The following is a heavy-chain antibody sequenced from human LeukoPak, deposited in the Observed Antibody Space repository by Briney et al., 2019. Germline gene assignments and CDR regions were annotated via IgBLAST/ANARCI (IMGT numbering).Heavy chain of an antibody. Sequence: QAGGSLRLSCAASGFTVITNDMTWVRQAPGKGLEWVSVLYSVGNTKYADSVQGRFTISRDNSKNTLYLEMSSLSPDDTAVYYCARGVEPLAANTLAYWGQGTLVTVSS. D-gene: IGHD1-14*01. CDR2: LYSVGNT. J-gene: IGHJ4*02. V-gene: IGHV3-53*01. CDR3: ARGVEPLAANTLAY. CDR1: GFTVITND.